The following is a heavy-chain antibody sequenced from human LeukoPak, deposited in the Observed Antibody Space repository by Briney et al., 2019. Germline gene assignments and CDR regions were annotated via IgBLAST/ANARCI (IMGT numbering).Heavy chain of an antibody. V-gene: IGHV4-30-2*01. Sequence: PSETLSLTCTVSGGSISSGGYYWSWIRQPPGKGLEWIGYIYHSGSTYYNPSLKSRVTISVDRSKNQFSLKLSSVTAADTAVYYCARGKGGGYYRDDAFDIWGQGTMVTVSS. CDR2: IYHSGST. D-gene: IGHD3-22*01. J-gene: IGHJ3*02. CDR3: ARGKGGGYYRDDAFDI. CDR1: GGSISSGGYY.